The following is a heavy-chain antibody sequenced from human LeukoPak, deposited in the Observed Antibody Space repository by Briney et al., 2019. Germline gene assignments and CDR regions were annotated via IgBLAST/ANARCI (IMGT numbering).Heavy chain of an antibody. J-gene: IGHJ4*02. V-gene: IGHV4-59*01. CDR2: IYYSGST. CDR3: ARNHYNSHFFDY. D-gene: IGHD5-24*01. CDR1: GGSINNYY. Sequence: SETLSLTCTVSGGSINNYYWTWIRQPPGKGLEWIGYIYYSGSTYYNPSLKSRVTISVDTSKNQFSLTLSSVTTADTAVYYCARNHYNSHFFDYWGQGALVTVSS.